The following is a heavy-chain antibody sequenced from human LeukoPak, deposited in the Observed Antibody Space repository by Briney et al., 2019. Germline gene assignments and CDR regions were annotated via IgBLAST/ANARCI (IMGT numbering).Heavy chain of an antibody. V-gene: IGHV1-18*01. D-gene: IGHD5-24*01. J-gene: IGHJ4*02. CDR1: GYTFTSYG. CDR3: ARVEMAAPSLDY. CDR2: ISAYNGNT. Sequence: GASVKVSCKPSGYTFTSYGISWVRQAPGQGLEWMGWISAYNGNTNYAQKLQGRVTMTTDTSTSTAYMELRSLRSGDTAVYYCARVEMAAPSLDYWGQGTLVTVSS.